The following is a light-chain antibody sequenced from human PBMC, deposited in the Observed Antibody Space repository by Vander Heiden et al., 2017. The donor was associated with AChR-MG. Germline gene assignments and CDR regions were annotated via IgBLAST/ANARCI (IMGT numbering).Light chain of an antibody. Sequence: SALTQPPSVSGSPGQSVTISCPGTSSDVRSYNRVSWDQQPPGTAPKLIIYEVLKRPSGVPDRFSGSKSGNTASLTISGLQAEDEADYYCSSCTSSITCVFGGGTKLTVL. CDR3: SSCTSSITCV. J-gene: IGLJ3*02. V-gene: IGLV2-18*02. CDR1: SSDVRSYNR. CDR2: EVL.